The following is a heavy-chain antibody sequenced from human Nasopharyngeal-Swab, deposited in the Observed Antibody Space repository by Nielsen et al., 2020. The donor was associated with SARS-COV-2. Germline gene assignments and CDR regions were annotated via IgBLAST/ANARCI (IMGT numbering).Heavy chain of an antibody. CDR1: GGTFSSYA. J-gene: IGHJ6*03. Sequence: SVKVSCKASGGTFSSYAISWGRQAPGQGLEWMGGIIPIFGTANYAQKFQGRVTITADESTSTAYMELSSLRSEDTAVYYCARVRVAARRGEDYYYMDVWGKGTTVTVSS. D-gene: IGHD6-6*01. CDR3: ARVRVAARRGEDYYYMDV. CDR2: IIPIFGTA. V-gene: IGHV1-69*13.